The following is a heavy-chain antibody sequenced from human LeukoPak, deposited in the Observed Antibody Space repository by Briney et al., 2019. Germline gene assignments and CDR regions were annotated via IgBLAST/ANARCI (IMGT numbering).Heavy chain of an antibody. D-gene: IGHD2-15*01. CDR1: GFTFSSYS. Sequence: SGGSLRLSCAASGFTFSSYSMTWVRQAPGKGLEWVSSISSSSSYIYYADSVKGRFTISRDNAKNSLYLQMNSLRAEATAVYYCARVAGTYCSGGSCSGGYFDYWGQGTLVTVSS. CDR2: ISSSSSYI. V-gene: IGHV3-21*01. J-gene: IGHJ4*02. CDR3: ARVAGTYCSGGSCSGGYFDY.